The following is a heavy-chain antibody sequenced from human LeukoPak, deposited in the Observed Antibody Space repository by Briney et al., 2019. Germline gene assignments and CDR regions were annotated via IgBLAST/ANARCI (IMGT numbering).Heavy chain of an antibody. V-gene: IGHV3-23*01. CDR2: ISRSGGST. CDR1: GFTFSTYA. CDR3: VKSGYNRFDY. Sequence: GGSLRLSCAASGFTFSTYAMSWVRQAPGKGLEWVSSISRSGGSTYYADSVKGRFTISRDTSKNTLYLQMNSLRAADTAVYYCVKSGYNRFDYWGQGALVTVSS. D-gene: IGHD5-24*01. J-gene: IGHJ4*02.